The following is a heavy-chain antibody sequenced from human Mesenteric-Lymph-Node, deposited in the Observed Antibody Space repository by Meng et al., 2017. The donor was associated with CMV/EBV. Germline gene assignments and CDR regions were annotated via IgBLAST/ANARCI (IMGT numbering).Heavy chain of an antibody. D-gene: IGHD3-10*01. CDR1: GLTVSDNY. CDR3: ARETTMLRGIFPYSSGMDV. Sequence: GESLKISCAVSGLTVSDNYMSWVRQGPRRELEWVSIIYRDGNTYYADSVRGRFKVSRDNAKNSLYLQMNSLRAEDTAVYFCARETTMLRGIFPYSSGMDVWGQGTTVTVSS. CDR2: IYRDGNT. V-gene: IGHV3-66*01. J-gene: IGHJ6*02.